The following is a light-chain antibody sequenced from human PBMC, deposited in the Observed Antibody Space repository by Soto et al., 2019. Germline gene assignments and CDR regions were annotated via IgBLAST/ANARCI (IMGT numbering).Light chain of an antibody. Sequence: VVLTQSPATLSLSPGERATLSCGASQSISEFLAWYQQRPGQAPRLLIYDASNRATGIPARFSGSGSGTDFTLTISSLEDEDFALYYCQQRSKWPVTFGGGTKADIK. V-gene: IGKV3-11*01. CDR3: QQRSKWPVT. CDR1: QSISEF. CDR2: DAS. J-gene: IGKJ4*01.